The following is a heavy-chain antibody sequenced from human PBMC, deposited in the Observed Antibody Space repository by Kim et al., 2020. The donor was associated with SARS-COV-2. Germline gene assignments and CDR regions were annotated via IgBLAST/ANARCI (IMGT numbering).Heavy chain of an antibody. J-gene: IGHJ4*02. CDR3: AKDRGSSWEHHFDY. CDR2: ISYDGSNK. CDR1: GFTFSSYG. D-gene: IGHD6-13*01. V-gene: IGHV3-30*18. Sequence: GGSLRLSCAASGFTFSSYGMHWVRQAPGKGLEWVAVISYDGSNKYYADSVKGRFTISRDNSKNTLYLQMNSLRAEDTAVYYCAKDRGSSWEHHFDYWGQRTPVTVSS.